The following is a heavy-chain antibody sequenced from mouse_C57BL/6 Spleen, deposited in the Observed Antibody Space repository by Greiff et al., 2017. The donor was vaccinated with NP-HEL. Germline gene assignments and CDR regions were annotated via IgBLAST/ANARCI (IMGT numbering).Heavy chain of an antibody. CDR1: GYTFTSYW. Sequence: QVHVKQPGAELVKPGASVKLSCKASGYTFTSYWMHWVKQRPGRGLEWIGRIDPNSGGTKYNEKFKSKATLTVDKPSSTAYMQLSSLTSEDSAVYYCAKETYYSNYVGYAMDYWGQGTSVTVSS. CDR2: IDPNSGGT. V-gene: IGHV1-72*01. CDR3: AKETYYSNYVGYAMDY. J-gene: IGHJ4*01. D-gene: IGHD2-5*01.